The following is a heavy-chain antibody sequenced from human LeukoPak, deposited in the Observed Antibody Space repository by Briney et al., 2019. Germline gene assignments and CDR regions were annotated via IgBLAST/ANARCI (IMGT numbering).Heavy chain of an antibody. CDR2: IYYSGST. J-gene: IGHJ4*02. CDR1: GGSISSSSYY. Sequence: SETLSLTCTVSGGSISSSSYYWGWIRQPPGKGLEWIGSIYYSGSTNYNPSLKSRVTISLDTSKNQFSLKLSSVTAADTAVYYCANSSDFDYGDYYFDYWGQGALVTISS. V-gene: IGHV4-39*07. CDR3: ANSSDFDYGDYYFDY. D-gene: IGHD4-17*01.